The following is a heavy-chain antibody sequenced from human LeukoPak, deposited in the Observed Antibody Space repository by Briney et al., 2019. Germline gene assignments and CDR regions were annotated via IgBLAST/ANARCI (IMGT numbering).Heavy chain of an antibody. CDR2: IHHSGST. Sequence: SETLSLTCTVSGYSTNSAYYWGWIRQPPGKGLEWIGSIHHSGSTYYNPSLKSRFTISVDTSKNQFSLKLISVTAADTAVYYCARNRRYYDILTGYYISPYYYYMDVWGKGTTVTISS. V-gene: IGHV4-38-2*02. CDR3: ARNRRYYDILTGYYISPYYYYMDV. J-gene: IGHJ6*03. D-gene: IGHD3-9*01. CDR1: GYSTNSAYY.